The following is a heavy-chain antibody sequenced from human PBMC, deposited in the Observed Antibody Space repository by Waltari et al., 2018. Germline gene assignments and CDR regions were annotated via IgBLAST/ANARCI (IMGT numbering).Heavy chain of an antibody. Sequence: VQLQESGPGLVKPSETLSLTCTVSGGSISSYYWSWIRQPPGKGREWVANIKQDGSEKYYVDSVKGRFTISRDNAKNSLYLQMNSLRAEDTAVYYCATMGNYDILTGYPFDYWGQGTLVTVSS. CDR1: GGSISSYY. V-gene: IGHV3-7*01. D-gene: IGHD3-9*01. J-gene: IGHJ4*02. CDR3: ATMGNYDILTGYPFDY. CDR2: IKQDGSEK.